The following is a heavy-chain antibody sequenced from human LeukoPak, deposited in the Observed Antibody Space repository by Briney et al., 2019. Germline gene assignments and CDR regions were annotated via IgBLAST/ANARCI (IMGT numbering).Heavy chain of an antibody. CDR1: GYTFTSYD. CDR3: ARWDSGSLTLGFDI. V-gene: IGHV1-8*01. J-gene: IGHJ3*02. D-gene: IGHD1-26*01. CDR2: MNPNSGNT. Sequence: ASVKVSCKASGYTFTSYDINWVRQATGQGLEWMGWMNPNSGNTGYAQKFQGRVTMTRNTSISTAYMELSSLRSEDTAVYYCARWDSGSLTLGFDIWGQGTMVTVSS.